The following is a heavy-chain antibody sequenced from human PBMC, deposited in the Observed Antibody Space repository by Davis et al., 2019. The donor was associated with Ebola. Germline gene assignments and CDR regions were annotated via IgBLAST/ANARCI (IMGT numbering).Heavy chain of an antibody. D-gene: IGHD2-8*01. Sequence: GSLRLSCTVSGGSISSSSYYWGWIRQPPGKGLEWIGSIYYSGSTYYNPSLKSRVTISVDTSKNQFSLKLSSVTAADTAVYYCARQVYWRPYFDYWGQGTLVTVSS. CDR2: IYYSGST. V-gene: IGHV4-39*01. CDR1: GGSISSSSYY. CDR3: ARQVYWRPYFDY. J-gene: IGHJ4*02.